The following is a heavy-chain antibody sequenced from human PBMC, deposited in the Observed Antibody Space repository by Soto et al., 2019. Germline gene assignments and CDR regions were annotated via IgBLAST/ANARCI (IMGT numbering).Heavy chain of an antibody. Sequence: KPGGSLRLSCAASGFTFSYYSMTWVRQAPGKGLEWVSSISGSGSYIYYADSVRGRFTISRDNAKKSLFLQLNSLRAEDTAVYYCASSSSSWYPLDYWSQGTLVTVSS. J-gene: IGHJ4*02. CDR2: ISGSGSYI. CDR3: ASSSSSWYPLDY. D-gene: IGHD6-13*01. V-gene: IGHV3-21*01. CDR1: GFTFSYYS.